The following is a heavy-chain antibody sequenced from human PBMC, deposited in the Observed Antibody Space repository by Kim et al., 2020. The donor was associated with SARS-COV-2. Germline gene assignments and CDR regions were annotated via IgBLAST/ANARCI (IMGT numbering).Heavy chain of an antibody. CDR2: IYYSGST. CDR3: ARRLSRGIAAAGDHRRFDP. V-gene: IGHV4-39*01. J-gene: IGHJ5*02. Sequence: SETLSLTCTVSGGSISSSSYYWGWIRQPPGKGLEWIGSIYYSGSTYYNPSLKSRVTISVDTSKNQFSLKLSSVTAADTAVYYCARRLSRGIAAAGDHRRFDPWGQGTLVTVSS. D-gene: IGHD6-13*01. CDR1: GGSISSSSYY.